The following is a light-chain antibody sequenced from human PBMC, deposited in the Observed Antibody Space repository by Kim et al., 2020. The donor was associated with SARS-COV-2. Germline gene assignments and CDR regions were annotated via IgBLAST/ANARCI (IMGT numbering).Light chain of an antibody. V-gene: IGKV1-5*01. CDR2: DVA. Sequence: ASVGARVTMPCRASQSITRSLAWYQQKPAKAPKLLIYDVASLKRLVPSRFSGSGSGTEFTLTISSLQPYDFATYCCHQYNSYSHTFGQGTKLEI. CDR1: QSITRS. CDR3: HQYNSYSHT. J-gene: IGKJ2*01.